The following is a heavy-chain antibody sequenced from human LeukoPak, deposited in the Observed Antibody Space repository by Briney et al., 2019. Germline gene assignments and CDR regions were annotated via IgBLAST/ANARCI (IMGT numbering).Heavy chain of an antibody. CDR1: GFTFSSYA. D-gene: IGHD3-22*01. Sequence: GGSLRLSCAASGFTFSSYAMSWVRQAPGKGLEWVSAITGSSGSTYYADSVEGRFTISRDNSKNTLYLQMNSLRAEDTALHYCAKAAFYYDSSARAFDIWGQGTMVTVSS. CDR2: ITGSSGST. CDR3: AKAAFYYDSSARAFDI. V-gene: IGHV3-23*01. J-gene: IGHJ3*02.